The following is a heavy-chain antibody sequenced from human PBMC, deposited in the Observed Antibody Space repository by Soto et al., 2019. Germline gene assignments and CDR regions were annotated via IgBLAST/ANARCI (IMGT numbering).Heavy chain of an antibody. CDR2: IKPDESEK. CDR1: GFTFSDSW. CDR3: VRGGSNDAS. Sequence: EVQLVESGGGLVQPGGSLRLSCTASGFTFSDSWMTWVRQAPGKGREWVARIKPDESEKKYADFVKGRVAISRDNAKNSMYLQMDSLRGEDTAVYYCVRGGSNDASWGKGTIVTVSS. V-gene: IGHV3-7*01. J-gene: IGHJ5*02. D-gene: IGHD4-4*01.